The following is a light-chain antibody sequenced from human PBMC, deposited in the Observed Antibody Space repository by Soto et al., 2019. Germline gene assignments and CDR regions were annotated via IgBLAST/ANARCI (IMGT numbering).Light chain of an antibody. J-gene: IGKJ3*01. CDR3: QQLNSYRFT. CDR1: QGISSY. CDR2: AAS. V-gene: IGKV1-9*01. Sequence: DIQLTQSPSFLSASVGDRVTITCRASQGISSYLAWYQQKPGKAPKLLIYAASTLQSGVPSRFSGSGSGTEFTLTISSLQPEDFATYYCQQLNSYRFTFGPGTKVD.